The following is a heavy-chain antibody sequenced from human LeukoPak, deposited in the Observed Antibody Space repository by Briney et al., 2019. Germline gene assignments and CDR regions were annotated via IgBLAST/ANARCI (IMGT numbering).Heavy chain of an antibody. CDR3: ARDPSSSSPYDY. CDR2: IYYSGST. Sequence: SETLSLTCTVSGDSISRSRYYWGWIRQPPGKGLEWIGSIYYSGSTYYNPSLKSRVTISVDTSKNQFSLRLSSVTAADTAVYYCARDPSSSSPYDYWGQGILVTV. CDR1: GDSISRSRYY. D-gene: IGHD6-6*01. V-gene: IGHV4-39*07. J-gene: IGHJ4*02.